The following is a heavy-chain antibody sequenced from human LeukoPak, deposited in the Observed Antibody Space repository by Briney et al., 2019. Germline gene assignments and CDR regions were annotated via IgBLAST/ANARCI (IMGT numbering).Heavy chain of an antibody. D-gene: IGHD3-3*01. CDR3: ARASISQSYYYYGMDV. Sequence: GASVKVSCKASGYTFTGYYMHWVRQAPGQGLEWMGWISAYNGNTNYAQKLQGRVTMTTDTSTSTAYMELRSLRSDDTAVYYCARASISQSYYYYGMDVWGQGTTVTVSS. J-gene: IGHJ6*02. V-gene: IGHV1-18*04. CDR2: ISAYNGNT. CDR1: GYTFTGYY.